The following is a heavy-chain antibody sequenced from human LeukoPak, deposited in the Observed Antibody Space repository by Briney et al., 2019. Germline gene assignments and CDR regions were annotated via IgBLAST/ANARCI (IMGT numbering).Heavy chain of an antibody. CDR1: GFSFSRHG. D-gene: IGHD5-24*01. CDR2: IRHDGSDK. J-gene: IGHJ4*02. V-gene: IGHV3-30*02. Sequence: GGSLRLSCAASGFSFSRHGMHLVRQAPGKGLEWVAYIRHDGSDKYYADSVKGRFTISRDNSKNTLSLQMNSLTTEDTAVYFCARDFNWSSDYWGQGTLVTVS. CDR3: ARDFNWSSDY.